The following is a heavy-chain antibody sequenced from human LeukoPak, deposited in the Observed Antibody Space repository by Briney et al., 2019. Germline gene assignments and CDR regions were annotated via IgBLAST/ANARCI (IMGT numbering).Heavy chain of an antibody. CDR2: IYYSGST. V-gene: IGHV4-39*07. CDR3: ARERGRYYGSGSYYSPYYFDY. J-gene: IGHJ4*02. Sequence: SETLSLTCTVSGGSISSSSYYWGWIRQPPGKGLEWIGSIYYSGSTYYNPSLKSRVTISVDTSKNQFSLKLSSVTAADTAVYYCARERGRYYGSGSYYSPYYFDYWGQGTLVTVSS. D-gene: IGHD3-10*01. CDR1: GGSISSSSYY.